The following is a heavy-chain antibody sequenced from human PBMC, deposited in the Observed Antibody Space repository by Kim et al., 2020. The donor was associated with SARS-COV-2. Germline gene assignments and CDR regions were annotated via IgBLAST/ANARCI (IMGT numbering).Heavy chain of an antibody. V-gene: IGHV4-31*02. CDR3: ARAEAAAGSFDY. D-gene: IGHD6-25*01. Sequence: YYNPSLKSRLTMSVDTSENQFSLKLSSVTAADTAMYYCARAEAAAGSFDYWGQGTLVTVSS. J-gene: IGHJ4*02.